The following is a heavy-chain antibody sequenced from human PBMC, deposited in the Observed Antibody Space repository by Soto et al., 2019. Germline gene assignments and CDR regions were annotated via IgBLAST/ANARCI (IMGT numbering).Heavy chain of an antibody. CDR1: GFTFVSYW. D-gene: IGHD6-13*01. Sequence: PGGSLRLSCAGSGFTFVSYWMHWVRQATGKWLEWVSGISGSGGNTYNADSVKGRFTISTDNSKNTLYLDMISLRAEDTTVYYCAKGLTIAAAGTFDYWGQGTLVTVTS. CDR2: ISGSGGNT. J-gene: IGHJ4*02. CDR3: AKGLTIAAAGTFDY. V-gene: IGHV3-23*01.